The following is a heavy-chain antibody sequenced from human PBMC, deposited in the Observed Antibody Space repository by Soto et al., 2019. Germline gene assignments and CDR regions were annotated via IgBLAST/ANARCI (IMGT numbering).Heavy chain of an antibody. CDR2: IGGGDT. D-gene: IGHD6-19*01. V-gene: IGHV3-23*01. Sequence: GGSLRLSCAASGFTFNIYAMSWVRQAPGKGLEWVSTIGGGDTYYADSVKGHFTISRDDSKSALFLQMNSLRVEDTAIYYCAKDAVAGNGEYDWFDPWGQGTQVTVSS. J-gene: IGHJ5*02. CDR1: GFTFNIYA. CDR3: AKDAVAGNGEYDWFDP.